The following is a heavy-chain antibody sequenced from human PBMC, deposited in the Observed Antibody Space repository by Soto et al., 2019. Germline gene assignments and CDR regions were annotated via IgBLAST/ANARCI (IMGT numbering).Heavy chain of an antibody. D-gene: IGHD5-18*01. V-gene: IGHV3-30-3*01. Sequence: QVQLVESGGGVVQPGRSLRLSCAASGFTFSSYAMHWVRQAPGKGLEWVAVISYDGSNKYYADSVKGRFTISRDNSKNTLYLQMNSLXAXDXXXXXXXXDXPGRYSGMDVWGQGTTVTVSS. J-gene: IGHJ6*02. CDR1: GFTFSSYA. CDR3: XXDXPGRYSGMDV. CDR2: ISYDGSNK.